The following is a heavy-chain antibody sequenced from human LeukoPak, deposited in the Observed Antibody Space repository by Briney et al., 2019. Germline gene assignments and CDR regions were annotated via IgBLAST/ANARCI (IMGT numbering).Heavy chain of an antibody. D-gene: IGHD3-9*01. CDR3: ARDEYDILTGYYIRTEFGLFDY. Sequence: HTGGSLRLSCAASGFTFSSYWMSWVRQAPGKGLEWVANIKQDGSEKYYVDSVKGRFTISRDNAKNSLYLQMNSLRAEDTAVYYCARDEYDILTGYYIRTEFGLFDYWGQGTLVTVSS. CDR1: GFTFSSYW. V-gene: IGHV3-7*01. J-gene: IGHJ4*02. CDR2: IKQDGSEK.